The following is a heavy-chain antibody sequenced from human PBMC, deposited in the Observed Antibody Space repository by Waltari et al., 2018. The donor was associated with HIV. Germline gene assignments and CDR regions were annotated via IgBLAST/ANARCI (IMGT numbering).Heavy chain of an antibody. CDR2: IWSDGYNK. D-gene: IGHD3-16*01. Sequence: QVYLMESGGGVVQPGGSLKLSCAASGFTFSSYGMHWVRQAPGKGLEGVEVIWSDGYNKFYADSVRGRFTFSRDNSKYTLSLQMNSLRAEDTALYYCVKERGPFNGFDIWGQGTMVTVSS. CDR3: VKERGPFNGFDI. CDR1: GFTFSSYG. J-gene: IGHJ3*02. V-gene: IGHV3-33*06.